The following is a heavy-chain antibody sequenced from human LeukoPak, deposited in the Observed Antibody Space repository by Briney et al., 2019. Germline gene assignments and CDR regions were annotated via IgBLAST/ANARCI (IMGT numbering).Heavy chain of an antibody. V-gene: IGHV3-74*01. D-gene: IGHD2-15*01. CDR3: VRGGPSTWS. CDR1: GFTFADYG. CDR2: INDDGSDT. J-gene: IGHJ5*02. Sequence: GGSLRLSCAASGFTFADYGMHWVRQAPGKRPVWVSRINDDGSDTIYADSVRGRFTISRDDAKNTVYLQMNNLRAEDTAVYYCVRGGPSTWSWGQGTLVTVSS.